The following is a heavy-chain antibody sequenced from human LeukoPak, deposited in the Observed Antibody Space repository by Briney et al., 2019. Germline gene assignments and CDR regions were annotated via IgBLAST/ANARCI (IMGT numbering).Heavy chain of an antibody. CDR3: AKEVGTFTLDY. V-gene: IGHV3-48*03. Sequence: PGGSLRLSCAASGFTFSTYEMNWVRQAPGKGLEWISYISGGGENRYYADSVKGRFTISRDNGKNSLYLQMNSLRAEDTAVYYCAKEVGTFTLDYWGQGTLVTVSS. CDR2: ISGGGENR. CDR1: GFTFSTYE. D-gene: IGHD1-26*01. J-gene: IGHJ4*02.